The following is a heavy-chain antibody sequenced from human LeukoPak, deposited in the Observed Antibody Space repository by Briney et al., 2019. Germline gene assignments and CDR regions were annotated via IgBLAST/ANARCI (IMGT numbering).Heavy chain of an antibody. CDR2: IKQDGTEK. D-gene: IGHD6-13*01. J-gene: IGHJ2*01. Sequence: PGGSLRLSCAPSGFTFSHYWMSWVRQAPGKGLEWVANIKQDGTEKNYVDSVKGRLTTSRDNAKNSLFLQMSSLRVEDTAVYYCARVSAAGSGFLDLWGRGTLVLVSA. V-gene: IGHV3-7*01. CDR1: GFTFSHYW. CDR3: ARVSAAGSGFLDL.